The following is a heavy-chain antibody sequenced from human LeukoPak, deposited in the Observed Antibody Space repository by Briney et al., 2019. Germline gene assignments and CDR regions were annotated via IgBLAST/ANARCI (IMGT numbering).Heavy chain of an antibody. CDR2: IWYDGSNK. Sequence: GGSLRLSCAASGFTFSSYVMHWVRKAPGKGLEWVAVIWYDGSNKYYADSVKGRFTISRDNSKNTLYLQMNSLRAEDTAVYYCARATAMADYWGQGTLVTVSS. CDR1: GFTFSSYV. CDR3: ARATAMADY. D-gene: IGHD5-18*01. V-gene: IGHV3-33*01. J-gene: IGHJ4*02.